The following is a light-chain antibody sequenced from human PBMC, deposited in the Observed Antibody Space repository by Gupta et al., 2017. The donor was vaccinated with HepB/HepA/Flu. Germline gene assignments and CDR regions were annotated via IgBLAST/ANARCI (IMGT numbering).Light chain of an antibody. CDR3: QAGDSNTAI. J-gene: IGLJ2*01. CDR1: KVGNKY. V-gene: IGLV3-1*01. Sequence: SFALTQPPSVSVSPGQTASITCSGDKVGNKYASWYHQRPDPSPLLVIYQDNKLPSGIPERFSGSNSETTATLTISGTQAVDEAYYYCQAGDSNTAIFGGGTKLTVL. CDR2: QDN.